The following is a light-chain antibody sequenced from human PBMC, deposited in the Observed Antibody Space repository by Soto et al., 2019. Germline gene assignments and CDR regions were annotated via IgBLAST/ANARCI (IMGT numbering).Light chain of an antibody. CDR2: EVS. CDR3: SSYTSTSTLVV. Sequence: QSALTQPASVSGSPGQSITISCTGTSSDVGGFNSVSWYQQHPGKAPKLMIYEVSNRPSGVSNRFSASKSGNTASLTISGLQAEDEADYYCSSYTSTSTLVVFGGGTKVTVL. J-gene: IGLJ2*01. CDR1: SSDVGGFNS. V-gene: IGLV2-14*01.